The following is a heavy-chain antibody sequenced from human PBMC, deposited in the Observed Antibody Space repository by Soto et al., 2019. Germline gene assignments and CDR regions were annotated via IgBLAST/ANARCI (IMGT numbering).Heavy chain of an antibody. CDR3: ARDRSSGWYNFDY. V-gene: IGHV1-2*04. J-gene: IGHJ4*02. D-gene: IGHD6-19*01. Sequence: GAXVKVSCKASGYTFTGYYMHWVRQAPGQGLEWMGWINPNSGGTNYAQKFQGWVTMTRDTSISTAYMELSRLRSDDTAVYYCARDRSSGWYNFDYWGQGTLVTVSS. CDR1: GYTFTGYY. CDR2: INPNSGGT.